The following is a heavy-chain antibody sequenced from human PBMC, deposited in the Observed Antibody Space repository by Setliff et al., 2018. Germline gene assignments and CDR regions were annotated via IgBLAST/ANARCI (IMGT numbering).Heavy chain of an antibody. CDR3: ARAVRGSTGWYGPFDY. CDR1: GGSFSGYY. Sequence: SETLSLTCAVYGGSFSGYYWSWIRQPPGKGLEWIGEINHSGGTNYNPSLKSRVTISVDTSKNQFSLKLSSVTAADTAVYYCARAVRGSTGWYGPFDYWGLGTLVTVSS. D-gene: IGHD6-19*01. CDR2: INHSGGT. J-gene: IGHJ4*02. V-gene: IGHV4-34*01.